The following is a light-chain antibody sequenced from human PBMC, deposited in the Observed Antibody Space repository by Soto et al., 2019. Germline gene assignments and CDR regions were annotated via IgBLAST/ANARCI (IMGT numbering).Light chain of an antibody. CDR2: RAS. Sequence: EIVMTQSPATLSVSPGGSATLSFRASQHVSSNFAWYRQKPGQAPTLLIYRASTRATGTPARFSGSGSGTEFTLTISSLQSEDFAVYYCQQYNNWPYTFGQGTKLEIK. J-gene: IGKJ2*01. CDR3: QQYNNWPYT. V-gene: IGKV3-15*01. CDR1: QHVSSN.